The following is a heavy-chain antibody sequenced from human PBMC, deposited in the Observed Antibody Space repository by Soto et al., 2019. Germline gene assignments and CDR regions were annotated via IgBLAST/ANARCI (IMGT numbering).Heavy chain of an antibody. D-gene: IGHD4-17*01. V-gene: IGHV3-21*04. Sequence: PGGSLRLSCASSGFSFSIYSMNWVRQAPGEGLEWVSSISSSSSCTYYADSVKGRFTISRDNSKNTLYLQMNSLRAEDTAVYYCANDYGDYVAPNYYYYGMDVWGQGTTVTVSS. J-gene: IGHJ6*02. CDR1: GFSFSIYS. CDR3: ANDYGDYVAPNYYYYGMDV. CDR2: ISSSSSCT.